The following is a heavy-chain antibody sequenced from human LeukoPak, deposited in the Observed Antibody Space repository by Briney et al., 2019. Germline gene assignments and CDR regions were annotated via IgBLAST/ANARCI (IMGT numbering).Heavy chain of an antibody. D-gene: IGHD6-13*01. CDR2: ISSSSSYI. CDR1: GFTSSSYS. Sequence: GGSLRLSCAASGFTSSSYSMNWVRQAPGKGLEWVSSISSSSSYIYYADSVKGRFTISRDNAKNSLYLQMNSLRAEDTAVYYCARAAAGTWFDPWGQGTLVTVSS. J-gene: IGHJ5*02. CDR3: ARAAAGTWFDP. V-gene: IGHV3-21*01.